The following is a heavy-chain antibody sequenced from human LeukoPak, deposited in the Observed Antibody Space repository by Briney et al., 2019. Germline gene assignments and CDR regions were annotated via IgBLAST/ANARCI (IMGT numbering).Heavy chain of an antibody. J-gene: IGHJ4*02. CDR1: GFTFSSFS. CDR3: ARMNYVSSGWGAPFDY. Sequence: GGPLRLSCAASGFTFSSFSMNWVRQAPGKGLEWVSYIRSSGSGTDYTGSVKGRFTISRDNAKNSLYLQMNSLRAEDTAVYYCARMNYVSSGWGAPFDYWGQGTLVTVSS. CDR2: IRSSGSGT. V-gene: IGHV3-48*04. D-gene: IGHD1-7*01.